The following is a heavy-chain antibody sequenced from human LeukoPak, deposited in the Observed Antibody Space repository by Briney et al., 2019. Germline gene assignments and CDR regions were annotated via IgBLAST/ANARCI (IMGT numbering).Heavy chain of an antibody. CDR3: ARDRPGSGWYYFDS. D-gene: IGHD6-19*01. Sequence: GGSLRLSCAASGLSVSSTYMTWVRQAPGKGLEWVSVIYSGGGTNYADSLKGRFSISRDNSKNTLYLQMNSLRAEDTAVYYCARDRPGSGWYYFDSWGQGTLVTVSS. CDR2: IYSGGGT. CDR1: GLSVSSTY. J-gene: IGHJ4*02. V-gene: IGHV3-53*01.